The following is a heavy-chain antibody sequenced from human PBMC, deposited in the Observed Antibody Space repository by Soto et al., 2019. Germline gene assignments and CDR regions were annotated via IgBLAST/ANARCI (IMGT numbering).Heavy chain of an antibody. J-gene: IGHJ4*02. CDR2: IYWNDDK. D-gene: IGHD6-19*01. CDR1: GFSLSSSAVG. Sequence: QITLKESGPTLLKPTQTLTLTCTFSGFSLSSSAVGVNWIRQPPGKALEWLALIYWNDDKHYSPSLRSRLTITKDTSKNPVVLTMTNMDPVDTATYYCAHGSGWLSDYWGQGTLVTVSS. CDR3: AHGSGWLSDY. V-gene: IGHV2-5*01.